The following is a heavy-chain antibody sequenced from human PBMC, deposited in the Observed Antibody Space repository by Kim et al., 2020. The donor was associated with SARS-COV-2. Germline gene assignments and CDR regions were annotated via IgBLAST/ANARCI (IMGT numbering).Heavy chain of an antibody. V-gene: IGHV3-9*01. CDR1: GFTFDDYA. CDR3: AKDGGVVAANPFDY. Sequence: GGSLRLSCAASGFTFDDYAMHWVRQAPGKGLEWVSGISWNSGSIGYADSVKGRFTISRDNAKNSLYLQMNSLRAEDTALYYCAKDGGVVAANPFDYWGQG. J-gene: IGHJ4*02. D-gene: IGHD2-15*01. CDR2: ISWNSGSI.